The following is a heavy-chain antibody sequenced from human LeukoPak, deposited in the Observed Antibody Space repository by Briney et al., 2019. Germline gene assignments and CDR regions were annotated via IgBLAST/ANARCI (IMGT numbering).Heavy chain of an antibody. J-gene: IGHJ3*02. V-gene: IGHV3-48*03. CDR1: GFTFSSYE. CDR2: ISSSGSTI. Sequence: GGSLRLSCAASGFTFSSYEMNWVRQAPGKGLEWVSYISSSGSTIYYADSVKGRFTISRDNAKNTLYLQMNSLRAEDTAVYYCARGDPYYYDSSGYYGAFDIWGQGTMVTVSS. D-gene: IGHD3-22*01. CDR3: ARGDPYYYDSSGYYGAFDI.